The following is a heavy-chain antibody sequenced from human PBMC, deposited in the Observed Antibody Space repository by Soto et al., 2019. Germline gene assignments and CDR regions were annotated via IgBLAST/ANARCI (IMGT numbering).Heavy chain of an antibody. CDR3: ARFADRIYYYDSSGYRTWFDP. J-gene: IGHJ5*02. Sequence: PSETLSLTCTFSGGSISSYYWSWIRQPPGKGLEWIGYIYYSGSTYYNPSLKSRVTISVDTSKNQFSLKLSSVTAADTAVYYCARFADRIYYYDSSGYRTWFDPWGQGTLVTVSS. V-gene: IGHV4-59*12. D-gene: IGHD3-22*01. CDR2: IYYSGST. CDR1: GGSISSYY.